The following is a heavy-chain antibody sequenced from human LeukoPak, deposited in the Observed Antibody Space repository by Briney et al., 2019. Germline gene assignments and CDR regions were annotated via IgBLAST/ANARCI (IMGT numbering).Heavy chain of an antibody. CDR3: ARGADCSGGSCCPGNWFDP. D-gene: IGHD2-15*01. CDR1: GGSISSGGYY. Sequence: PSETPSLTCTVSGGSISSGGYYWSWIRQHPGKGLEWIGYIYCSGSTYYNPSLKSRVTISVDTSKNQFSLKLSSVTAADTAVYYCARGADCSGGSCCPGNWFDPWGQGTLVTVSS. V-gene: IGHV4-31*03. J-gene: IGHJ5*02. CDR2: IYCSGST.